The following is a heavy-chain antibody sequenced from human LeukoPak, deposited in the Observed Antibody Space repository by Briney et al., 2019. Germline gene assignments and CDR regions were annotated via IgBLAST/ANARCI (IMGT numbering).Heavy chain of an antibody. CDR2: IKSKTDGGTT. CDR1: GFSFNNAW. CDR3: TARRDYYDSGGYDY. J-gene: IGHJ4*02. D-gene: IGHD3-22*01. V-gene: IGHV3-15*05. Sequence: GGSLRLSCAASGFSFNNAWMSWVRQAPGKGLEWVGRIKSKTDGGTTDYAAPVKGRFTISRNDSKTTLYLQMNNLKSDDTAVYYCTARRDYYDSGGYDYWGQGTLVTVSS.